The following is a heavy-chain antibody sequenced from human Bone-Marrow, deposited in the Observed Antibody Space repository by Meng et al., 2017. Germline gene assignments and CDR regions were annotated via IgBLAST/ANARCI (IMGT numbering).Heavy chain of an antibody. V-gene: IGHV4-61*01. CDR2: IYYSGST. CDR1: GGSVSSGNYY. CDR3: GRTGGVVVAAIFLDF. Sequence: SETLSLTCTVAGGSVSSGNYYWSWIRQPPGKGLEWIGYIYYSGSTKYNPSLKSRVTISLDTSKNQFSLKLSSVTAADTAVYYCGRTGGVVVAAIFLDFWGHGTLVTVSS. J-gene: IGHJ4*01. D-gene: IGHD2-15*01.